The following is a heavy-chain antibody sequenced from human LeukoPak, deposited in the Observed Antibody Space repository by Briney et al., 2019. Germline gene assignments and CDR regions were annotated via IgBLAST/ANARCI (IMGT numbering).Heavy chain of an antibody. CDR2: ISSSSSYI. V-gene: IGHV3-21*01. CDR1: GVTFSSYS. J-gene: IGHJ4*02. D-gene: IGHD5-18*01. Sequence: GGSLRLSCAASGVTFSSYSMNCVREAPGKGLWWVSSISSSSSYIYYADSVKGRFTISRDNAKNSLYLQMNSLRAEDTAVYYCARGVYSYGFPYDYWGQGTLVTVSS. CDR3: ARGVYSYGFPYDY.